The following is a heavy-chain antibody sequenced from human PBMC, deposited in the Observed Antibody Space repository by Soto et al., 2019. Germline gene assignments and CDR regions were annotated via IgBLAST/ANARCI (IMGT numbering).Heavy chain of an antibody. V-gene: IGHV1-2*04. CDR1: GYTFTGYY. CDR3: ARGRSRSITMVRGVNDAFDI. Sequence: ASVKVSCKASGYTFTGYYMHWVRQAPGQGLEWMGWINPNSGGTNYAQKFQGWVTMTRDTSISTAYMELSRLRSDDTAVYYCARGRSRSITMVRGVNDAFDIWGQGTMVTVSS. CDR2: INPNSGGT. D-gene: IGHD3-10*01. J-gene: IGHJ3*02.